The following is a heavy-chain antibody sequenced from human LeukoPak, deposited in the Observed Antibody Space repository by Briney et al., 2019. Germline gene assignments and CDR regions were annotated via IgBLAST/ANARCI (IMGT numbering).Heavy chain of an antibody. V-gene: IGHV1-69*16. CDR2: IIPILGIA. J-gene: IGHJ5*02. D-gene: IGHD3-10*01. Sequence: SVKVSCKASGGTFSSYTISWVRQAPGQGLEWMGRIIPILGIANYAQKFQGRVTITTDEPTSTAYMELSSLRSEDTAVYYCARVGYYYGSGSYWFDPWGQGTLVTVSS. CDR1: GGTFSSYT. CDR3: ARVGYYYGSGSYWFDP.